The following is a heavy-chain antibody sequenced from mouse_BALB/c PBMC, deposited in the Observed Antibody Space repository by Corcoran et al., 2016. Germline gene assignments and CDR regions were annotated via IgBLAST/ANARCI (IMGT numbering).Heavy chain of an antibody. CDR1: GYSFTGYT. V-gene: IGHV1-18*01. D-gene: IGHD2-3*01. CDR3: ARVIYDGYYPWFAY. J-gene: IGHJ3*01. CDR2: INPYNGGT. Sequence: EVQLQQSGPELVKPGASMKISCKASGYSFTGYTMNWVTQSHGKNLEWIGLINPYNGGTSYNQKFKGKDTLTGDKSSSTAYMELLSLTSEYSAVYDCARVIYDGYYPWFAYWGQGPLVTVSA.